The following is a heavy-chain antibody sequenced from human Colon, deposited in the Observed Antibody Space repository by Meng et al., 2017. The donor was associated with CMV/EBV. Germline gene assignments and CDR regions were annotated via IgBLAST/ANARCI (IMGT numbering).Heavy chain of an antibody. Sequence: ASVKVSCKASGYIFTNYYMHWVRQAPGQGLEWLGGINPNLHMSHHAQKFQGRVTFVADKATTTAYMELTRLTSEDTAVYYCARGRDCINGLCFFDQWGQGTLVTVSS. V-gene: IGHV1-46*01. J-gene: IGHJ4*02. CDR1: GYIFTNYY. CDR3: ARGRDCINGLCFFDQ. D-gene: IGHD2-8*01. CDR2: INPNLHMS.